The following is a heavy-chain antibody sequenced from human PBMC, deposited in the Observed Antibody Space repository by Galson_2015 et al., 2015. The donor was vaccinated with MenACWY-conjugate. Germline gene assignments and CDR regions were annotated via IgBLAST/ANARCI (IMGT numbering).Heavy chain of an antibody. CDR1: GFTFRQYA. Sequence: SLRLSCAVSGFTFRQYAMSWVRQAPGTGLEWFAIISDSGAATHYIDSVKGRFTISRDNSKNTLYLQMSRLRAEDTALYYCAKDVYMDVWGKGTTVSVSS. CDR3: AKDVYMDV. V-gene: IGHV3-23*01. CDR2: ISDSGAAT. J-gene: IGHJ6*03.